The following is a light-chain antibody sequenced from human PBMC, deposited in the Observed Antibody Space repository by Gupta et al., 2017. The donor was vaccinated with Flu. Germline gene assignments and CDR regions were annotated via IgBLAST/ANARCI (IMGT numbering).Light chain of an antibody. CDR2: DDN. CDR1: KIATTT. Sequence: GQTASTACGGDKIATTTVHWYQQRPGQAPVLVVYDDNDRPSEIPKRFSGSNSGDVATLTITRVEAGDEADYYCQVWDRTSDHWVFGRGTKLTVL. CDR3: QVWDRTSDHWV. V-gene: IGLV3-21*02. J-gene: IGLJ3*02.